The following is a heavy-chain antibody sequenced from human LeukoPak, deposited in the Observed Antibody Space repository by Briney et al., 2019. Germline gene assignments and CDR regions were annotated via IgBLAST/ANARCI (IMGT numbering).Heavy chain of an antibody. V-gene: IGHV3-48*01. J-gene: IGHJ4*02. D-gene: IGHD5-24*01. CDR3: ARDYKYAFDN. CDR1: GFTFSDYS. CDR2: MWIYSGNT. Sequence: PGGSLRLSCAASGFTFSDYSMNWVRQAPGKGLEWISYMWIYSGNTNYADSVKGRFTISGDKAKNSLHLQMNSLRVEDTAVYYCARDYKYAFDNWGQGTLVTVSS.